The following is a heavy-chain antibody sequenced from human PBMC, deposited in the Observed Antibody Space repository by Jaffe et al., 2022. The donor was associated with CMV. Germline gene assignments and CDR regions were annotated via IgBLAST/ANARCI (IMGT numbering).Heavy chain of an antibody. CDR2: ISSSSSYI. D-gene: IGHD3-10*01. V-gene: IGHV3-21*01. Sequence: EVQLVESGGGLVKPGGSLRLSCAASGFTFSSYSMNWVRQAPGKGLEWVSSISSSSSYIYYADSVKGRFTISRDNAKNSLYLQMNSLRAEDTAVYYCARDEWFGELFDEYYYYYMDVWGKGTTVTVSS. CDR1: GFTFSSYS. CDR3: ARDEWFGELFDEYYYYYMDV. J-gene: IGHJ6*03.